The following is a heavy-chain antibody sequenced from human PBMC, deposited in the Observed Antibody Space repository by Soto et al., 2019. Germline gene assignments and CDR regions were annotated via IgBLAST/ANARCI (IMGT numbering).Heavy chain of an antibody. CDR1: GFTFSNAW. CDR3: TTDYYDSSGPFDY. CDR2: IKSKTDGGTT. D-gene: IGHD3-22*01. J-gene: IGHJ4*02. Sequence: SGGSLRLSCAASGFTFSNAWISWVRQAPGKGLEWVGRIKSKTDGGTTDYAAPVKGRFTISRDDSKNTLYLQMNSLKTEDTAVYYCTTDYYDSSGPFDYWGQGTLVTVSS. V-gene: IGHV3-15*01.